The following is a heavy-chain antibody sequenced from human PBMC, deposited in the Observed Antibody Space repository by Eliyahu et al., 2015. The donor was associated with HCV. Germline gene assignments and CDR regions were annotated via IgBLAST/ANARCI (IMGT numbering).Heavy chain of an antibody. V-gene: IGHV3-15*01. CDR1: GFSFKDAW. J-gene: IGHJ4*02. CDR3: STDRLMALFAVPGRAWNF. Sequence: EAQLVESGGGLVKPGGSLRLSCEASGFSFKDAWMIWVRQAPGKGLEWVGRIKTKGESGTTDYAAAVRGRFTISRDDSKNTLFLQMNSLKTEDTALYYCSTDRLMALFAVPGRAWNFWGQGTLVTVSS. CDR2: IKTKGESGTT. D-gene: IGHD2-8*01.